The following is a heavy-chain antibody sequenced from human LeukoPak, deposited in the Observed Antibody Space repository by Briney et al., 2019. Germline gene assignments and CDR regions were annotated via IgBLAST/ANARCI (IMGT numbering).Heavy chain of an antibody. Sequence: QPGGSLRLSCAASGLTFSSYAMTWVRQAPGKGLEWVSSIRGNGGDPYYADSVKGRFTIFRDNSKHTLYLQMNSLTAEDTAVYYCTKDGGSYRYFDCWGQGTLVSVSS. CDR1: GLTFSSYA. J-gene: IGHJ4*02. CDR3: TKDGGSYRYFDC. D-gene: IGHD1-26*01. CDR2: IRGNGGDP. V-gene: IGHV3-23*01.